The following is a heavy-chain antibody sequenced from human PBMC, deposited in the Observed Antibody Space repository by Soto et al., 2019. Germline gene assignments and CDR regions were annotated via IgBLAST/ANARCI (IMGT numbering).Heavy chain of an antibody. CDR3: GGGGGGGVDD. CDR2: IYHSGST. V-gene: IGHV4-31*03. D-gene: IGHD3-10*01. CDR1: GASISSGSYY. Sequence: QVQLQESGPGLVKPSQTLSVTCTVSGASISSGSYYWNWIRHHPGKGLEWIGYIYHSGSTNYNPSLKSGVTISVEPSRTQFPGRLGVGTAADGAVFFGGGGGGGGVDDWGQGTLVTVSS. J-gene: IGHJ4*02.